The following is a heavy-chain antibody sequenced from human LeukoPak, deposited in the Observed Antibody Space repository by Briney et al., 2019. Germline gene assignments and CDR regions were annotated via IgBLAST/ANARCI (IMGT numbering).Heavy chain of an antibody. CDR1: GGSISSGGYS. CDR2: IYHSGST. D-gene: IGHD2-15*01. CDR3: ARERVGSGGSPYYYGMDV. J-gene: IGHJ6*02. V-gene: IGHV4-30-2*01. Sequence: SETLSLTCAVSGGSISSGGYSWSWIRQPPGKGLEWIGYIYHSGSTYYNPSLKSRVTISVDRSKNQFSLKLSSVTSADAPESYCARERVGSGGSPYYYGMDVWGQGTTVTVSS.